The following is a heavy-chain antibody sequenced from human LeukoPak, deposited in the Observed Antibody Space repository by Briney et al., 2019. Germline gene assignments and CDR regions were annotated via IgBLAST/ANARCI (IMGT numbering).Heavy chain of an antibody. CDR3: ARDKWEVFDY. V-gene: IGHV1-3*01. D-gene: IGHD1-26*01. CDR1: GYTFTSYK. CDR2: INAGYGNT. J-gene: IGHJ4*02. Sequence: GASVKVSCKASGYTFTSYKMHWVRQAPGQRLEWMGWINAGYGNTQYSQKFQGRVTITRDTSASTAYMELSSLRSEDTAVYYCARDKWEVFDYWGQGTLVTVPS.